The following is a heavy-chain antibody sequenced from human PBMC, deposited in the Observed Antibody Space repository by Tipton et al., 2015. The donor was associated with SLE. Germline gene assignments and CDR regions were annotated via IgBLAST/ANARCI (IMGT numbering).Heavy chain of an antibody. CDR2: MYHSGST. V-gene: IGHV4-4*02. Sequence: TLSLTCVVSGGSINSSNWWSWVRQPPGRGLEWIGTMYHSGSTYYNPSLKSRVAMSVDTSRNHFSLKLSSVTAADTAVYYCARDRGWSEDNWFDPWGQGTLVTVSS. D-gene: IGHD6-19*01. J-gene: IGHJ5*02. CDR1: GGSINSSNW. CDR3: ARDRGWSEDNWFDP.